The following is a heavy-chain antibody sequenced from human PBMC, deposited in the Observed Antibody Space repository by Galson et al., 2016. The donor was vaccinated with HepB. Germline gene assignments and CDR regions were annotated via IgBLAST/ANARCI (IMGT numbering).Heavy chain of an antibody. CDR1: GFTVGSHY. J-gene: IGHJ6*03. Sequence: SLRLSCAASGFTVGSHYMSWVRQAPGKGLEWVSVIFLGGTTYYADSVEGRFTISRDDSMNTLYLQMNSLTAEDTAVSFCARTSYRECTGTPCVNFRYYYYYMDVWGKGPTVTVSS. CDR3: ARTSYRECTGTPCVNFRYYYYYMDV. V-gene: IGHV3-53*01. D-gene: IGHD2-8*02. CDR2: IFLGGTT.